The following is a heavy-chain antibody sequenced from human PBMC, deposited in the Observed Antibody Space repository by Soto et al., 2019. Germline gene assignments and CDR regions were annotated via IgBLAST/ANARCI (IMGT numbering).Heavy chain of an antibody. CDR1: GYSFTSYC. Sequence: PGESLKISCKGSGYSFTSYCISWVRQMPGKGLEWMGRIDPSDSYTNYSPSFQGHVTISADKSISTAYLQWSSLKASDTAMYYCARPLEPGIAAAGMDYWGQGTLVTVSS. CDR2: IDPSDSYT. V-gene: IGHV5-10-1*01. J-gene: IGHJ4*02. CDR3: ARPLEPGIAAAGMDY. D-gene: IGHD6-13*01.